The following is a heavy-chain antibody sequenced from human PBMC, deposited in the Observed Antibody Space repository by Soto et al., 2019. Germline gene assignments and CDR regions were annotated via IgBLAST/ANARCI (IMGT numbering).Heavy chain of an antibody. J-gene: IGHJ4*02. CDR1: GGSISSYY. V-gene: IGHV4-59*01. Sequence: SETLSLTCTVSGGSISSYYWSWIRQPPGKGLEWIGYIYYSGSTNYNPSLKSRVTISVETSKNQFSLKLSSVTAADTAVYYCARSRPGPYLGELSSHDYWGQGTLVTVSS. CDR2: IYYSGST. CDR3: ARSRPGPYLGELSSHDY. D-gene: IGHD3-16*02.